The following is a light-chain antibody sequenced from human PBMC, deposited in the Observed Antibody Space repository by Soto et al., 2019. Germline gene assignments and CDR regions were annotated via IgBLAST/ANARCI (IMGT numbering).Light chain of an antibody. CDR3: MQRIEFPLT. Sequence: DIVKTQTPLSLPVTPGEPASISCGSSQSLLDSDDGNTYLDWYLQKPGQSPQLLIYTVSYRASGVPDRFSGSGSGTDFTLKISRVEAEDVGVYYCMQRIEFPLTFGGGTKVEIK. CDR2: TVS. J-gene: IGKJ4*01. V-gene: IGKV2-40*01. CDR1: QSLLDSDDGNTY.